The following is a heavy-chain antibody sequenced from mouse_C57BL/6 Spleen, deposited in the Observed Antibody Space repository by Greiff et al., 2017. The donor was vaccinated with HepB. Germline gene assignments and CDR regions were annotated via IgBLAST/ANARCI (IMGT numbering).Heavy chain of an antibody. J-gene: IGHJ4*01. CDR1: GYTFTDYY. V-gene: IGHV1-77*01. CDR3: ARSSYYYGSSYGAMDY. D-gene: IGHD1-1*01. Sequence: VQLQQSGAELVKPGASVKISCKASGYTFTDYYINWVKQRPGQGLEWIGKIGPGSGSTYYNEKFKGKATLTADKSSSTAYMQLSSLTSEDSAVYFCARSSYYYGSSYGAMDYWGQGTSVTVSS. CDR2: IGPGSGST.